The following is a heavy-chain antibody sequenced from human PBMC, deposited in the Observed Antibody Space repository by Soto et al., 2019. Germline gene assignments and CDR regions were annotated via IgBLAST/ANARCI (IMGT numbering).Heavy chain of an antibody. CDR2: IYPGDSDT. V-gene: IGHV5-51*01. CDR3: AASIFYYGMDV. J-gene: IGHJ6*02. Sequence: EVQLVQSGAEVKKPGESLKISCKGSGYTFTNYWIGWVRQMPGKGLEWMGIIYPGDSDTKYNPSFKGQVTISADKSITTTYLRWTSLMASDTAIYYCAASIFYYGMDVWGQGTTVTVSS. CDR1: GYTFTNYW.